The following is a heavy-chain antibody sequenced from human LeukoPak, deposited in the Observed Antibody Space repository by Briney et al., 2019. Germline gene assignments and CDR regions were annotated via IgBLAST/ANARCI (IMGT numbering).Heavy chain of an antibody. J-gene: IGHJ4*02. CDR2: ISSSSSTI. V-gene: IGHV3-48*01. CDR1: GFTFSSYS. Sequence: GGSLRLSCAASGFTFSSYSMNWVRQAPGKGLEWVSYISSSSSTIYYADSVKSRFSISRDNSKNTLYLHMKSLRAEDTAVYYCAKGLYGWYYDYWGQGTLVTVSS. D-gene: IGHD6-19*01. CDR3: AKGLYGWYYDY.